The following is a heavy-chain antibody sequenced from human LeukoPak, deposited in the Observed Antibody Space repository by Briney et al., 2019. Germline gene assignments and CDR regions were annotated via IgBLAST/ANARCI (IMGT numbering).Heavy chain of an antibody. CDR1: GYTFTSYY. CDR3: ARDRDYYGSGSYYNNWFDP. Sequence: GASVKISCKASGYTFTSYYMHWVRQAPGQGLEWMGIINPSGGSTSYAQKFQGRVTMTRDTSTSTVYMELSSLRSEDTAVYYCARDRDYYGSGSYYNNWFDPWGQGTLVTVSS. D-gene: IGHD3-10*01. V-gene: IGHV1-46*01. J-gene: IGHJ5*02. CDR2: INPSGGST.